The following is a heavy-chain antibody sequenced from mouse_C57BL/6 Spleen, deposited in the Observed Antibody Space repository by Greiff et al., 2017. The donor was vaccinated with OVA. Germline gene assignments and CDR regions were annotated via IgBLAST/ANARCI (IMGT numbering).Heavy chain of an antibody. CDR3: AHYDYDGYFDY. Sequence: VKLMESGAELARPGASVKLSCKASGYTFTSYGISWVKQRTGQGLEWIGEIYPRSGNTYYNEKFKGKATLTADKSSSTAYMELRSLTSEDSAVYFCAHYDYDGYFDYWGQGTTLTVSS. D-gene: IGHD2-4*01. CDR1: GYTFTSYG. V-gene: IGHV1-81*01. CDR2: IYPRSGNT. J-gene: IGHJ2*01.